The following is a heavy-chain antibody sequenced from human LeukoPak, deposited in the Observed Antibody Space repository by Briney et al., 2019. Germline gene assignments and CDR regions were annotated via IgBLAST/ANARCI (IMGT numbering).Heavy chain of an antibody. CDR3: ARASLDSENYGRYFDY. CDR1: GGSISSSNYY. Sequence: SETLSLTCTVSGGSISSSNYYWGWIRQPPGKGLEWIGSIYYSGSTYYNPSLKSRVTISVDTSKNQFSLKLTSVTAADTAVYYCARASLDSENYGRYFDYWGQGTLVTVSS. V-gene: IGHV4-39*07. D-gene: IGHD3-10*01. J-gene: IGHJ4*02. CDR2: IYYSGST.